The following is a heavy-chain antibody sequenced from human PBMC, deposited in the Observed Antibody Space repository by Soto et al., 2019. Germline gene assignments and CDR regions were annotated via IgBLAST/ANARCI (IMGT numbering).Heavy chain of an antibody. CDR1: GGSISSDSYS. D-gene: IGHD3-10*01. CDR2: IHYSGST. V-gene: IGHV4-39*01. Sequence: SETLSLTCTVSGGSISSDSYSWGWIRQPPGKGLEWIGNIHYSGSTYYNPSLNSRVTISVDTSKNQFSLKLSSVTAADTAVYYCASLVPGYYGDYWGQGTLVTVSS. J-gene: IGHJ4*02. CDR3: ASLVPGYYGDY.